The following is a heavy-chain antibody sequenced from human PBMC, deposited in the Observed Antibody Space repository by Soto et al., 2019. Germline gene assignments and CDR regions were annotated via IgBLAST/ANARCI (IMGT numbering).Heavy chain of an antibody. J-gene: IGHJ4*02. V-gene: IGHV4-31*03. CDR1: GGSISSGGYY. Sequence: QVQLQESGPGLVKPSQTLSLTCTVSGGSISSGGYYWSWIRQHPGKGLEWIGYIYYSGSTYYNPSLKRRVTISVDTSKNQFALKLSSVTAADTAVYYCARDRHVAAAGTGTIDYWGQGTLVTVSS. D-gene: IGHD6-13*01. CDR3: ARDRHVAAAGTGTIDY. CDR2: IYYSGST.